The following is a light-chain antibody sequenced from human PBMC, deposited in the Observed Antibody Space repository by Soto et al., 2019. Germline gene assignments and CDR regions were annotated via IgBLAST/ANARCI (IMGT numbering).Light chain of an antibody. J-gene: IGKJ4*02. V-gene: IGKV3-15*01. CDR1: QTVYNN. CDR2: FAS. Sequence: IVMTQSPATLSVSPGEKATLSCRASQTVYNNLAWYQQKPGQAPRLLVYFASTRATGIPARFSGSGSGTEFSLAISSLQPEDFALYYCQHYTAWPLTFGGGTKVETK. CDR3: QHYTAWPLT.